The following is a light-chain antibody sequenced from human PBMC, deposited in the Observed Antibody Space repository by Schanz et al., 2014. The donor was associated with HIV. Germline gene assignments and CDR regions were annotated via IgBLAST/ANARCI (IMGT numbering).Light chain of an antibody. CDR1: HSISSW. CDR3: QQYSYFST. V-gene: IGKV1-5*03. J-gene: IGKJ1*01. CDR2: KAS. Sequence: IQMTQSPSTVSTSVGDRVTITCRASHSISSWLAWYQQKPGKAPKLLIYKASSLQSGVPSRFSGSGSGTDFTLSISSLQPDDFATYYCQQYSYFSTFGQGTKVEIK.